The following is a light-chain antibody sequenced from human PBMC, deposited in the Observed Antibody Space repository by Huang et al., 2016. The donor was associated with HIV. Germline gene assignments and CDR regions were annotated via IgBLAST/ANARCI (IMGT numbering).Light chain of an antibody. J-gene: IGKJ4*01. CDR3: QESDTWPRLT. CDR1: QSVSHY. V-gene: IGKV3-11*01. CDR2: GAS. Sequence: IVLTQTPASLSFSAGERATLSCRASQSVSHYLAWYQHKPGQPPRILIYGASRRATDIPARFNGSGSGTDFTLTISSLEAEDYALYYCQESDTWPRLTLGGGTKVEIK.